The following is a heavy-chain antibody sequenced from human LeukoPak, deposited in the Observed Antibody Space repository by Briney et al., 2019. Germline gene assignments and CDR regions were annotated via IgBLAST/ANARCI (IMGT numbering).Heavy chain of an antibody. CDR1: EFTFTSYE. J-gene: IGHJ3*02. Sequence: GGSLRLSCAASEFTFTSYELNWVRQAPGKGREWVSYISSSGNTISYADSVKGRFTISRDNAKNSLYLQVISLRAEDTAVYYCARGPSIAARYDAFDIWGQGTMVTVSS. CDR3: ARGPSIAARYDAFDI. V-gene: IGHV3-48*03. CDR2: ISSSGNTI. D-gene: IGHD6-6*01.